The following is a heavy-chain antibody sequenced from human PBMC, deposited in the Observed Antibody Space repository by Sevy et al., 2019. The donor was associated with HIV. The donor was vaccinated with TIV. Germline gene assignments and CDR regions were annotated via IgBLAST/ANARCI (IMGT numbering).Heavy chain of an antibody. CDR2: ISSGFSN. J-gene: IGHJ4*02. Sequence: GGSLRLSFAASGFTSNVYKMNWFRQAPGKGLEWVSYISSGFSNSYADSVKGRFTISRDNTKNSLYLQMNSLRAEDTAVYYCTNYVHYWGQGTLVTVSS. CDR3: TNYVHY. CDR1: GFTSNVYK. V-gene: IGHV3-48*03.